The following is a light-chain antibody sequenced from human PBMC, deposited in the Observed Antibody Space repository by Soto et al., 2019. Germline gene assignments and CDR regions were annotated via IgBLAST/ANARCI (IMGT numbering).Light chain of an antibody. CDR3: QQYGSSGT. CDR1: QSVSNSY. V-gene: IGKV3-20*01. Sequence: DIVMTLSPCTLALSTGERATLSCRASQSVSNSYLAWYQQKPGQAPRLLIYGASNRATGIPDRFSGSGSGTDFTLTISRLEPEDFAVYYCQQYGSSGTFGQGTKVDI. CDR2: GAS. J-gene: IGKJ1*01.